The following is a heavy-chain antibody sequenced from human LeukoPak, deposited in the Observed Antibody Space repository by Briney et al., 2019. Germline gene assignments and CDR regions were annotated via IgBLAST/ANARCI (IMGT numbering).Heavy chain of an antibody. V-gene: IGHV3-53*01. CDR1: GFTVSSNY. J-gene: IGHJ3*02. Sequence: GGSLRLSCAASGFTVSSNYMSWVRQAPGKGLEWVSIIYSSGSTFYADSVKGRFTISRDTSRNTLYLQMNFLRAEDTAVYYCASHCGGGSCYYAFDIWGQGTTVTVSS. D-gene: IGHD2-15*01. CDR3: ASHCGGGSCYYAFDI. CDR2: IYSSGST.